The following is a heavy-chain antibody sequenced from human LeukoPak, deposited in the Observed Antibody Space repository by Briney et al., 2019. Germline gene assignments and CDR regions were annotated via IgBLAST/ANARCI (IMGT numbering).Heavy chain of an antibody. CDR3: ARDESFYGSGRYY. CDR2: IYSGGST. J-gene: IGHJ4*02. V-gene: IGHV3-53*01. CDR1: GFTVSTNY. D-gene: IGHD3-10*01. Sequence: GGSLRLSCAASGFTVSTNYLSWVRQAPGKGLEWVSVIYSGGSTYYADSVKGRFTISRDNSKNTLYLQMNSLRAEDTAVYYCARDESFYGSGRYYWGQGTLVTVSS.